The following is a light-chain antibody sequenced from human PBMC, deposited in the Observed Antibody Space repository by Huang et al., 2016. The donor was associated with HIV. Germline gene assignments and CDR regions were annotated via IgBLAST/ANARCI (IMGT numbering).Light chain of an antibody. CDR2: AAS. Sequence: IQLTQSPSSLSASVGDRVTITCRASQGISNSLVWYQQKPGRAPKLLIYAASTLQSGVTSRFSGSGSGTDFTLTISSLQPEDSATYYCQQFSSYSPLTFGGGTKVEI. CDR3: QQFSSYSPLT. J-gene: IGKJ4*01. V-gene: IGKV1-9*01. CDR1: QGISNS.